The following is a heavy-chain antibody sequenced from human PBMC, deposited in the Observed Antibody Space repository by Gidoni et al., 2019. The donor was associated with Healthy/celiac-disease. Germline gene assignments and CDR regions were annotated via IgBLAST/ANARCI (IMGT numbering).Heavy chain of an antibody. CDR3: ARGGAFFVITMTAFDI. J-gene: IGHJ3*02. CDR1: GGSFSGYY. D-gene: IGHD3-22*01. Sequence: QVHLQQCGAGLLKPSETLSLTCAVYGGSFSGYYWSWIRQPPGKGLEWIGEINHSGSTNYNPSLKSRVTISVDTSKNQFSLKLSSVTAADTAVYYCARGGAFFVITMTAFDIWGQGTMVTVSS. V-gene: IGHV4-34*01. CDR2: INHSGST.